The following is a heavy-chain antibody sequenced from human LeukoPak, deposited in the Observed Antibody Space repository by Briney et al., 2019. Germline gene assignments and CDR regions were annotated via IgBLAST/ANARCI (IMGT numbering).Heavy chain of an antibody. CDR1: GGSISSSRDY. CDR3: ARDLVVVVPAAKIQPSYFDY. J-gene: IGHJ4*02. CDR2: IYYSGST. V-gene: IGHV4-39*02. D-gene: IGHD2-2*01. Sequence: PSETLSLTCIVSGGSISSSRDYWAWIRQPPGKGLEWIANIYYSGSTYYSPSLKSRVIISVDTSKNQFSLKLSSVTAADTAVYYCARDLVVVVPAAKIQPSYFDYWGQGTLVTVSS.